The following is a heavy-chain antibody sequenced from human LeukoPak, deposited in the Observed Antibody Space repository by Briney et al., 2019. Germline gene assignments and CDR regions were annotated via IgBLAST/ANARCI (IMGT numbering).Heavy chain of an antibody. CDR1: GYSFTSYG. CDR3: PRVGGLRCLQFHLFDY. V-gene: IGHV1-18*01. Sequence: ASVKVSCKPSGYSFTSYGISWVGQAPGQGLEWMGWISAYNGNTNYAQKLQGRVTMTTDTSTSTAYMELRSLRSDDTAVYYCPRVGGLRCLQFHLFDYWGQGTLVTVSS. J-gene: IGHJ4*02. CDR2: ISAYNGNT. D-gene: IGHD5-24*01.